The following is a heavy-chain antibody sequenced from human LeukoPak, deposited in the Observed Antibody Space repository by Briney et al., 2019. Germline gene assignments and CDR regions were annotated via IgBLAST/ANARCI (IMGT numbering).Heavy chain of an antibody. J-gene: IGHJ5*02. CDR3: ARRDSGNYYGLFDP. Sequence: SETLSLTCTVSGGSISSSSYYWAWIRQPPGKGLEWIGSIYYSGNTYYNPSLKSRITLSVDTSKNQFSLKLSSVTAADSAVYYCARRDSGNYYGLFDPWGQGTLVTVSS. V-gene: IGHV4-39*01. CDR2: IYYSGNT. D-gene: IGHD1-26*01. CDR1: GGSISSSSYY.